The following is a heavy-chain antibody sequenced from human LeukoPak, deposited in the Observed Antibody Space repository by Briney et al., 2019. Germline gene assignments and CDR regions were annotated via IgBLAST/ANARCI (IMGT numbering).Heavy chain of an antibody. V-gene: IGHV3-9*01. J-gene: IGHJ4*02. CDR2: ISWNSGSI. Sequence: GGSLRLSCAASGFTFDDYAMHWVRQAPGKGLEWVSGISWNSGSIGYADSVKGRFTISRDNAKNSLYLQMNSLRAEDTALYYCAKGTKAGYSSSHYYFDYWGQGTLVTVSS. CDR1: GFTFDDYA. D-gene: IGHD6-13*01. CDR3: AKGTKAGYSSSHYYFDY.